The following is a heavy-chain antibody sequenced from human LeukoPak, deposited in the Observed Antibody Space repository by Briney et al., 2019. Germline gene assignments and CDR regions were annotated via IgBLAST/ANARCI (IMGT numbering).Heavy chain of an antibody. Sequence: GGSLRLSCAASGFTFDDYGMSWVRQAPGKGLEWVAVISYDGSNKYYADSVKGRFTISRDNSKNTLYLQMNSLRAEDTAVYYCAKDDSSGYYHPFDYWGQGTLVTVSS. CDR3: AKDDSSGYYHPFDY. J-gene: IGHJ4*02. CDR2: ISYDGSNK. D-gene: IGHD3-22*01. V-gene: IGHV3-30*18. CDR1: GFTFDDYG.